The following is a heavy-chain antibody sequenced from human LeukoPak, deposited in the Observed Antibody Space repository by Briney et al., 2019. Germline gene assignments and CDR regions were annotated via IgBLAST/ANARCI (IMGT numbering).Heavy chain of an antibody. V-gene: IGHV4-30-2*01. Sequence: SQTLSLICTVSGGSISSGGYYWSWIRQPPGKGLEWIGYIYHSGSTYYNPSLKSRVTISVDRSKNQFSLKLSSVTAADTAVYYCARVGATISNAFDTWGQGTMVTVSS. D-gene: IGHD1-26*01. CDR1: GGSISSGGYY. J-gene: IGHJ3*02. CDR2: IYHSGST. CDR3: ARVGATISNAFDT.